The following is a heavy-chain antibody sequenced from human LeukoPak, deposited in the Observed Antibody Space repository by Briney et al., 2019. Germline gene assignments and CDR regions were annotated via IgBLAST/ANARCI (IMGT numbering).Heavy chain of an antibody. CDR1: GGSISSDNW. Sequence: SGTLSLTCAVSGGSISSDNWWSWVRQPPGKGLEWIGEIYHSGSTNYNPSLKSRVTVSVDTSKNQFSLKLSSVTAADTAVYYCASGGENIDAFDIWGQGTMVTVSS. V-gene: IGHV4-4*02. CDR3: ASGGENIDAFDI. J-gene: IGHJ3*02. CDR2: IYHSGST. D-gene: IGHD2-21*01.